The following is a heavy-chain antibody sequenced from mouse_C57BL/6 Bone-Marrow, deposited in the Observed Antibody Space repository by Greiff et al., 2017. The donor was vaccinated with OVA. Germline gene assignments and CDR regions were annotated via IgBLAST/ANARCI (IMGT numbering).Heavy chain of an antibody. Sequence: QVQLKQPGAELVKPGASVKLSCKASGYTFTSYWMHWVKQRPGQGLEWIGMIHPNSGSTNYNEKFKSKATLTVDKSSSTAYMQLSSLTSEDSAVYYCAKWLLRYFDYWGQGTTLTVSS. D-gene: IGHD2-3*01. CDR2: IHPNSGST. CDR3: AKWLLRYFDY. V-gene: IGHV1-64*01. CDR1: GYTFTSYW. J-gene: IGHJ2*01.